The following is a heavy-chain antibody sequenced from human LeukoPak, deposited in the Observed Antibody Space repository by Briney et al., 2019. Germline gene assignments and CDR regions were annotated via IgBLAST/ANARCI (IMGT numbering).Heavy chain of an antibody. V-gene: IGHV3-9*01. J-gene: IGHJ5*02. CDR1: GFTFRSHW. CDR2: ISWNSGSI. D-gene: IGHD3-22*01. CDR3: AKLAMIGDFAGPFDP. Sequence: GGSLRLSCAASGFTFRSHWMSWVRQAPGKGLEWVSGISWNSGSIGYADSVKGRFTISRDNAKNSLYLQMNSLRAEDTALYYCAKLAMIGDFAGPFDPWGQGTLVTVSS.